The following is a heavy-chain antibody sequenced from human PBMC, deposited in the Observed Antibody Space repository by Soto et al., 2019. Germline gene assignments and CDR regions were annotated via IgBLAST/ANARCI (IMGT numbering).Heavy chain of an antibody. CDR3: ARVNVTLDF. J-gene: IGHJ4*02. CDR2: IHYSGNA. D-gene: IGHD2-21*02. Sequence: PSETLSLTCTVSGGPINTYNLFWAWIRQPPGKGLEWIASIHYSGNAYYNPSLTSRVTISRDTSKNRVSLELSSVTAADTAVYYCARVNVTLDFWGQGTLVTSPQ. V-gene: IGHV4-39*01. CDR1: GGPINTYNLF.